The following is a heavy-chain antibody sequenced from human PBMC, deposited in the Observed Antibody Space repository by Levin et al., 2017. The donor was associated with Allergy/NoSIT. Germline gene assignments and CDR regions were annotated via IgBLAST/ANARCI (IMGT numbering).Heavy chain of an antibody. J-gene: IGHJ4*01. Sequence: GESLKISCTASGFTLSGNWMHWVRQGPGMGLFWVSSINTDGTTTTYADSVRGRFTVSRDNARNRLSLQMNNVRAEDTGVYYCLVVLTGNPKWGRGTRVTVSS. V-gene: IGHV3-74*01. CDR1: GFTLSGNW. CDR3: LVVLTGNPK. D-gene: IGHD2-21*02. CDR2: INTDGTTT.